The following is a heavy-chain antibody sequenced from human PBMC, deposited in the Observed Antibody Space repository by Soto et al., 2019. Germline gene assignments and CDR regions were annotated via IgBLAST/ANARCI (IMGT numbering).Heavy chain of an antibody. CDR2: IFHSGST. V-gene: IGHV4-59*01. J-gene: IGHJ4*02. D-gene: IGHD1-26*01. Sequence: PSETLSLTCTVSGASISSFYWSWIRQPPGKGLEWIGYIFHSGSTNYNPSLKSRATISVDTSKNLFSLKLSSVTAADTAVYYCARHQNGSPHFDYWGQGTLVTVSS. CDR1: GASISSFY. CDR3: ARHQNGSPHFDY.